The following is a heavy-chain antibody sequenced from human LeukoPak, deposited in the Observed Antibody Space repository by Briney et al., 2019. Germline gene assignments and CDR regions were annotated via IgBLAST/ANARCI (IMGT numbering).Heavy chain of an antibody. V-gene: IGHV4-4*02. D-gene: IGHD6-13*01. CDR2: IYHSGST. CDR3: AREIGQQTYYMDV. J-gene: IGHJ6*03. CDR1: GGSISSSNW. Sequence: SGTLSLTCAVSGGSISSSNWWSWVRQPPGKGLEWIGEIYHSGSTNYNPSLKSRVTISVDKSKNQFSLKLSSVTAADTAVYYCAREIGQQTYYMDVWGKGTTVTVSS.